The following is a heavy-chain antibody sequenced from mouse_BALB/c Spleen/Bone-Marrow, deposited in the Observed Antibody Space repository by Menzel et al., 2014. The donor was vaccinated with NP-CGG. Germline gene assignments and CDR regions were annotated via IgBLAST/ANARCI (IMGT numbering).Heavy chain of an antibody. CDR1: GFTFSSYA. J-gene: IGHJ2*01. CDR3: SRDSSGYFDG. CDR2: ISSGGSYT. Sequence: EVQGVESGGGLVKPGGSLKLSCAASGFTFSSYATSWVRQSPEKRLEWVAEISSGGSYTYYPDTVTGRFTISRDNAKDTLYLEMSSLKSEDTAMYYCSRDSSGYFDGGGQGTTLTVSS. V-gene: IGHV5-9-4*01. D-gene: IGHD3-2*02.